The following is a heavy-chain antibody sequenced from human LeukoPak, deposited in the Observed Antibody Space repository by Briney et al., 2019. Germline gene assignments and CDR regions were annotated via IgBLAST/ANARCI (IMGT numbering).Heavy chain of an antibody. V-gene: IGHV1-2*02. CDR1: GYTFTGYY. J-gene: IGHJ4*02. D-gene: IGHD4-11*01. CDR2: INPNSGGT. Sequence: EASVKVSCKASGYTFTGYYMHWVRQAPGQGLEWMGWINPNSGGTNYAQKFQGRVTMTRDTSISTAYMELSRLRSDDTAVYYCARWVGSKYYFDYWGQGTLVTVSS. CDR3: ARWVGSKYYFDY.